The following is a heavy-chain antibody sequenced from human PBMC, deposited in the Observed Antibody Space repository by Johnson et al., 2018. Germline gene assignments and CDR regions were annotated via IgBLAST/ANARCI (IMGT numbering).Heavy chain of an antibody. Sequence: VQLLESGGGVVQPGRSLRLSCAESGFTFSSYGMHWVRQAPGKGLEWVAVIWHAGSNKYYADYVKGRLTISKDNSKNTLYLQMNSLRDEDTAVYYRAREPAETVGGPRDGMDVWGQGATVTVSS. CDR2: IWHAGSNK. CDR3: AREPAETVGGPRDGMDV. D-gene: IGHD4-23*01. CDR1: GFTFSSYG. J-gene: IGHJ6*01. V-gene: IGHV3-33*01.